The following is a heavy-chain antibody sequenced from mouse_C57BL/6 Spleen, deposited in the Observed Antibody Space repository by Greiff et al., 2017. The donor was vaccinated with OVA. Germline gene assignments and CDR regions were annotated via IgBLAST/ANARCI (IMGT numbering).Heavy chain of an antibody. CDR1: GYTFTSYW. D-gene: IGHD2-2*01. Sequence: QVQLQQPGAELVKPGASVKLSCKASGYTFTSYWMHWVKQRPGRGLEWIGRIDPNSGGTKYNEKFKSKATLTVDKPSSTAYMQLSSLKSEDSAVYYCARGEGLHLFYAMDYWGQGTSVTVSS. V-gene: IGHV1-72*01. J-gene: IGHJ4*01. CDR2: IDPNSGGT. CDR3: ARGEGLHLFYAMDY.